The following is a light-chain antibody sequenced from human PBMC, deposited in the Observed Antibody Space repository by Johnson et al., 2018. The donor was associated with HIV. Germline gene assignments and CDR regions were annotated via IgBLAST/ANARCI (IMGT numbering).Light chain of an antibody. V-gene: IGLV1-51*02. CDR3: GTWDSSLSAYV. CDR1: SSNIENNY. Sequence: QSVLTQPPSVSAVPGQKVTISCSGSSSNIENNYVSWYQQLPETAPKLLIYENNKRPSGIPDRLSGSKSGTSATLGVTGLQTGDEADYFCGTWDSSLSAYVFGTGTKVTVL. J-gene: IGLJ1*01. CDR2: ENN.